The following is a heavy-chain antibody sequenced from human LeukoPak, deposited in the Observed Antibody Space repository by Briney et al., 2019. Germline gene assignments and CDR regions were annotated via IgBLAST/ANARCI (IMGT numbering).Heavy chain of an antibody. D-gene: IGHD3-16*01. J-gene: IGHJ5*02. CDR1: GGSISSYY. CDR3: ARDWGGGFDP. Sequence: SETLPLTCTVSGGSISSYYWSWIRQPAGKGLEWVGRIYTSGSTNYNPSLKSRGTMSVNTSKNQFSLKLTSADKAVYYCARDWGGGFDPWGQGTLVTVSS. V-gene: IGHV4-4*07. CDR2: IYTSGST.